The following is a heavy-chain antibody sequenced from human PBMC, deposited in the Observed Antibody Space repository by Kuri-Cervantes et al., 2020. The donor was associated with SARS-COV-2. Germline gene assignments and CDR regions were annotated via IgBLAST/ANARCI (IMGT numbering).Heavy chain of an antibody. CDR1: GYSISSGYY. CDR2: IHHSGSA. Sequence: SETLSLTCAVSGYSISSGYYWGWIRQPPGKGLEWIGSIHHSGSAYYNPSLKSRVTISVDTSKNQFSLKLSSVTAADTAVYYCARGRGYSGWRLNWFDPWGQGTLVTVSS. CDR3: ARGRGYSGWRLNWFDP. J-gene: IGHJ5*02. V-gene: IGHV4-38-2*01. D-gene: IGHD5-12*01.